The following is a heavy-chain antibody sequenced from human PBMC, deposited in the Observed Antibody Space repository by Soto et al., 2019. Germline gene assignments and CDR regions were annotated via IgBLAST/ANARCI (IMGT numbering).Heavy chain of an antibody. J-gene: IGHJ5*02. CDR3: ARDPHEFWTSYWFDP. V-gene: IGHV1-18*01. Sequence: ASVKVSCKTSGYTFNSYGINWVRQAPGQGLELMGWIRAYDGKTTYAEKFQGRVTLTTDTSTSTAYMELRSLRSDDTAIYYCARDPHEFWTSYWFDPWGQGTPLTVSS. CDR1: GYTFNSYG. CDR2: IRAYDGKT. D-gene: IGHD3-3*01.